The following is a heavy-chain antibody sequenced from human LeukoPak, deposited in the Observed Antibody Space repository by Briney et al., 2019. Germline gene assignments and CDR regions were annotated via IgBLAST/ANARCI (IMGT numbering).Heavy chain of an antibody. Sequence: PGGSLRLSCAASGFTFSSYAMHWVRQAPGKGLEWVAVISYDGSNKYYADSVKGRFTISRDNSKNTLYLQMNSLRAEDTAVYYCARDEGIVRAMNSKAVAHWGPGTLVIV. CDR3: ARDEGIVRAMNSKAVAH. D-gene: IGHD1-26*01. V-gene: IGHV3-30-3*01. CDR1: GFTFSSYA. CDR2: ISYDGSNK. J-gene: IGHJ4*02.